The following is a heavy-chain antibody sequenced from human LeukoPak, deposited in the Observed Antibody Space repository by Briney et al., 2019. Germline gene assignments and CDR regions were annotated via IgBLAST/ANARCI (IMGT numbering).Heavy chain of an antibody. J-gene: IGHJ5*02. CDR1: GGTFSSYA. CDR2: IIPIFGTA. CDR3: ARDLVGGPVVARGFDP. D-gene: IGHD2-2*01. Sequence: SVKDSCKASGGTFSSYAISWVRQAPGQGLEWMGGIIPIFGTANYAQKFQGRVTITTDESTSTAYMELSSLRSEDTAVYYCARDLVGGPVVARGFDPWGQGTLVTVSS. V-gene: IGHV1-69*05.